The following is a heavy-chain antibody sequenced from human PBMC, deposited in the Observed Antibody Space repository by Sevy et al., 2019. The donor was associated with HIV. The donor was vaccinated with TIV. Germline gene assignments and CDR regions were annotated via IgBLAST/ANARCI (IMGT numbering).Heavy chain of an antibody. CDR1: GGSISSGGYY. Sequence: SETLSLTCTVSGGSISSGGYYWSWIRQHPGKGREWIGYIYYSGSTYYNPSLKSRVTISVDTSKNQFSLKLSSVTAADTAVYYCARDSILGLFYWGQGTLVTVSS. CDR3: ARDSILGLFY. CDR2: IYYSGST. D-gene: IGHD2-21*01. J-gene: IGHJ4*02. V-gene: IGHV4-31*03.